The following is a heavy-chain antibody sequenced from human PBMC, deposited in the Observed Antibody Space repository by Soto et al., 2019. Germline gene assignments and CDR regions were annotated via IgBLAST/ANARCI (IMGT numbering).Heavy chain of an antibody. CDR1: GFTFNRHP. CDR2: ISHDGNNK. J-gene: IGHJ4*02. Sequence: QVQLVESGGGVVQPGRSLRLSCAASGFTFNRHPLHWVRQAPGKGLEWVAVISHDGNNKYYADSVKGRFTISRDNSINMLYLQMHGLRTEDTAIFYCARASGYIYATLHGPFDHWGPGALVTVSS. CDR3: ARASGYIYATLHGPFDH. V-gene: IGHV3-30-3*01. D-gene: IGHD2-8*01.